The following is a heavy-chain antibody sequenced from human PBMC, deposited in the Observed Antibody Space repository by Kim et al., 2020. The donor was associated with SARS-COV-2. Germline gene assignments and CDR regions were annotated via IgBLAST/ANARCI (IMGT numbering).Heavy chain of an antibody. Sequence: SETLSLTCTVSGGSISSGGYYWSWIRQHPGKGLEWIGYIYYSGSTYYNPSLKSRVTISVDTSKNQFSLHLSSVTAAYTAVYYCARARRGIVGDAFDIWGQGKMVTVSS. D-gene: IGHD1-26*01. CDR1: GGSISSGGYY. J-gene: IGHJ3*02. CDR3: ARARRGIVGDAFDI. V-gene: IGHV4-31*03. CDR2: IYYSGST.